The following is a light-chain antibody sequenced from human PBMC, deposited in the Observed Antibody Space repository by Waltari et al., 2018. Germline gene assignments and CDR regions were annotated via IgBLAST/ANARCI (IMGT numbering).Light chain of an antibody. J-gene: IGKJ4*01. V-gene: IGKV1-33*01. CDR3: QQYDNLLT. Sequence: DIRMTQSPSSLSASVGDRVTITCQASQDIGNYLNWYQQIAGKAPKLLISDASKLEKGVPSRFSGSGSGTHFTFTISSLQPADSATYYCQQYDNLLTFGGGTKVEIQ. CDR2: DAS. CDR1: QDIGNY.